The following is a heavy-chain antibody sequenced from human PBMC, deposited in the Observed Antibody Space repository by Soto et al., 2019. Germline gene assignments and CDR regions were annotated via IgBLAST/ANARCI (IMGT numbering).Heavy chain of an antibody. J-gene: IGHJ4*02. Sequence: EVQLVESGGGLVKPGGSLRLSCAASGFTFSSYNMNWVRQAPGKGLEWVSSITSSSSSSYIYYADSVKGRFTISRDNAKNSLFLQMNSLRAEDTAVYYCARDLQIATITGGDYWGQGTLVTVSS. CDR3: ARDLQIATITGGDY. CDR2: ITSSSSSSYI. V-gene: IGHV3-21*01. D-gene: IGHD4-4*01. CDR1: GFTFSSYN.